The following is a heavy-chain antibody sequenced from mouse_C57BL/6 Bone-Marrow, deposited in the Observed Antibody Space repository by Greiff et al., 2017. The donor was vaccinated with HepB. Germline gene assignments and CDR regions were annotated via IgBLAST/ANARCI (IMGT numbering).Heavy chain of an antibody. V-gene: IGHV1-72*01. J-gene: IGHJ2*01. Sequence: QQSCKASGYTFTSYWMHWVKQRPGRGLEWIGRIDPNSGGTKYNEKFKSKATLTVDKPSSTAYMQLSSLTSEDSAVYYCARTPFITTVVAPGYWGQGTTLTVSS. D-gene: IGHD1-1*01. CDR2: IDPNSGGT. CDR1: GYTFTSYW. CDR3: ARTPFITTVVAPGY.